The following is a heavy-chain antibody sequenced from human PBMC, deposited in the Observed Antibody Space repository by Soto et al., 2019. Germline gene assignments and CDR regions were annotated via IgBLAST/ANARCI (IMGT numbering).Heavy chain of an antibody. CDR1: GGSISSGGYS. Sequence: SETLSLTCAVSGGSISSGGYSWSWIRQPPGKGLEWIGYIYHSGSTYYNPSLRSRVTISLDTSKNQVSLKLNSVTAADTAVYYCARLPGGDGAPWGQGILVTVSS. CDR2: IYHSGST. J-gene: IGHJ5*02. V-gene: IGHV4-30-2*02. D-gene: IGHD2-21*02. CDR3: ARLPGGDGAP.